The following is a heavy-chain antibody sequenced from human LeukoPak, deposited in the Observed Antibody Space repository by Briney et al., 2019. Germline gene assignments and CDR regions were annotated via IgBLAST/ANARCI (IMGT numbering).Heavy chain of an antibody. Sequence: PGRSLRLSCAASGFTFSSYGMHWVRQAPGKGLEWVAFIRHDGSNKYYADSVKGRFTISRDNSKNTLYLQINSLRAEDTAVYYCAKSITMVRGVINRPYYFDYWGQGTLVTVSS. J-gene: IGHJ4*02. V-gene: IGHV3-30*02. D-gene: IGHD3-10*01. CDR3: AKSITMVRGVINRPYYFDY. CDR2: IRHDGSNK. CDR1: GFTFSSYG.